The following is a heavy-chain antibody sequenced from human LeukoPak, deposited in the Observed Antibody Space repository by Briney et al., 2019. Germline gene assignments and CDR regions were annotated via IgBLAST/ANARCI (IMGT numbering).Heavy chain of an antibody. CDR1: GVSISSSNYY. J-gene: IGHJ4*02. Sequence: SETLSLTCTVSGVSISSSNYYWGWIRQPPGKGLEWIGSMYYSGSTYYNPSLKRRVTTSVDTSKNQISLKLSSVTAADTAVYYCARDTYYDYVWGEGGYFDYWGQGTLVTVSS. D-gene: IGHD3-16*01. CDR2: MYYSGST. CDR3: ARDTYYDYVWGEGGYFDY. V-gene: IGHV4-39*07.